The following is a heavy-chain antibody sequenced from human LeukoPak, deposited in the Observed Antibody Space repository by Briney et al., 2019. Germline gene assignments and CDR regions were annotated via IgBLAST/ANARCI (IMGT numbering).Heavy chain of an antibody. CDR1: GGSISPYF. D-gene: IGHD6-13*01. CDR2: ISYTGST. V-gene: IGHV4-59*01. J-gene: IGHJ4*02. CDR3: ARGSSWYGVDY. Sequence: SETLSLTCTVSGGSISPYFWSWMRQTPGKGLEWIGYISYTGSTNYNPALKSRVTISVDTSKNQFSLQLTSVTAADTAVYYCARGSSWYGVDYWGQGTLVTVSS.